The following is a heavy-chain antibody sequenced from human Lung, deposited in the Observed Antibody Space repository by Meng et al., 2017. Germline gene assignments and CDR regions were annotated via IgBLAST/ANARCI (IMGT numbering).Heavy chain of an antibody. V-gene: IGHV4-34*01. CDR3: ARGPTTMAHDFDY. CDR2: INHSGST. CDR1: GGSFSDYY. Sequence: GQLPQWGAGLVKPSETLSLTCVVSGGSFSDYYWSWIRQPPGKGLEWIGEINHSGSTNYNPSLESRATISVDTSQNNLSLKLSSVTAADSAVYYCARGPTTMAHDFDYWGQGTLVTVSS. J-gene: IGHJ4*02. D-gene: IGHD4-11*01.